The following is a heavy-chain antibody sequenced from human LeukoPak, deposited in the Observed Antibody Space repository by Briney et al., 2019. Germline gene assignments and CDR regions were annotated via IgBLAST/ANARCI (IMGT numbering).Heavy chain of an antibody. CDR2: ISTSGRAI. J-gene: IGHJ4*02. CDR3: ARVPLYDRSGYYFDY. V-gene: IGHV3-48*02. CDR1: GSTFSNYN. Sequence: GGSLRLSCAASGSTFSNYNMNWVRQAPGKGLEWVSYISTSGRAIFYADSVKGRFTISRDNAKNSLFLQMNSLRDEDTAVYYCARVPLYDRSGYYFDYWGLGTLVTVSS. D-gene: IGHD3-22*01.